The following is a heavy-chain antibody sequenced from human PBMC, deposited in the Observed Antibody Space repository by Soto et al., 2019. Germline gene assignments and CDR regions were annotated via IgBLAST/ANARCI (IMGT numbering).Heavy chain of an antibody. CDR3: ARGGRFAVADTDY. J-gene: IGHJ4*02. V-gene: IGHV1-18*01. CDR1: GYTFTNYG. Sequence: QVQLVQSGVEVKKPGASVKVSCKASGYTFTNYGITWVRQAPGQGLEWLGWISGYNGNTNYAQKFQGRVTMTTGTSTSTAYMDLRSLRSDDTAVYYCARGGRFAVADTDYWGQGTLLTVSS. D-gene: IGHD6-19*01. CDR2: ISGYNGNT.